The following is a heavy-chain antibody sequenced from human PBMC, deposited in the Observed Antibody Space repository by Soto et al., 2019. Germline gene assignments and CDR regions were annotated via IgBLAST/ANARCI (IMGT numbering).Heavy chain of an antibody. V-gene: IGHV4-59*13. CDR2: VSYSGTT. CDR3: ARDRGSLTTGDGTFDI. J-gene: IGHJ3*02. Sequence: VSGGSFSTYYWSWIRQPPGKGLEWIGYVSYSGTTNYSPSLKSRVTISLDTSNNEFSLKLRSATAADTAVYYCARDRGSLTTGDGTFDIWGPGTMVTVSS. D-gene: IGHD4-17*01. CDR1: GGSFSTYY.